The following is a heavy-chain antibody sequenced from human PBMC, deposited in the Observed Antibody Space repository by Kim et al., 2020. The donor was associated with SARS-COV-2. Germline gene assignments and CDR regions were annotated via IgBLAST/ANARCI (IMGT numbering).Heavy chain of an antibody. J-gene: IGHJ5*01. CDR3: ANGFGCNWYHS. Sequence: SETLSLTCTVSGGSISSSNYYWGWNRQPKGLGLVWIGSFYCSSSTYYNPTSRSSITIYVAKNQNHFSLRLSTVTAADTDEYYCANGFGCNWYHS. CDR1: GGSISSSNYY. D-gene: IGHD6-19*01. V-gene: IGHV4-39*02. CDR2: FYCSSST.